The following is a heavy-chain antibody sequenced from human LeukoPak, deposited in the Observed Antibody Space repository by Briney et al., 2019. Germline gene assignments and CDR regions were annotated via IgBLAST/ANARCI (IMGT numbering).Heavy chain of an antibody. J-gene: IGHJ6*03. CDR2: IYYSGST. CDR1: GGSISSSSYY. D-gene: IGHD3-9*01. Sequence: SETLSLTCTVSGGSISSSSYYWRWIRQPPGTGLEWIGSIYYSGSTYYNPSLKSRVTISVDTSKNQFSLKLSSVTAADTAVYYCAILKEDGIRYFDWLSPPYYYYMDVWGKGTTVTISS. CDR3: AILKEDGIRYFDWLSPPYYYYMDV. V-gene: IGHV4-39*01.